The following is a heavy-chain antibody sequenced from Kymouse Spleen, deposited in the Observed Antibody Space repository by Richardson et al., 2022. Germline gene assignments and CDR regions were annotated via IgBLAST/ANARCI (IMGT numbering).Heavy chain of an antibody. Sequence: EVQLVESGGGLVQPGGSLRLSCAASGFTFSSYDMHWVRQATGKGLEWVSAIGTAGDTYYPGSVKGRFTISRENAKNSLYLQMNSLRAGDTAVYYCARGGDYYGSGSYGNYYYYYGMDVWGQGTTVTVSS. D-gene: IGHD3-10*01. CDR3: ARGGDYYGSGSYGNYYYYYGMDV. CDR1: GFTFSSYD. V-gene: IGHV3-13*01. CDR2: IGTAGDT. J-gene: IGHJ6*02.